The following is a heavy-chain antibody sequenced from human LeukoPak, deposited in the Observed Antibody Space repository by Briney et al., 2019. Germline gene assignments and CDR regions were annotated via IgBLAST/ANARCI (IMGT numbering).Heavy chain of an antibody. Sequence: SETLSLTCAVSGGSISSSNWWSWVRQPPGKGLEWIGEIYHSGSTNYNPSLKSRVTISVDKSKNQFSLKLSSVTAADTAVYYCARALTEAVAGTRYYYGMDVWGQGTTVTVSS. D-gene: IGHD6-19*01. V-gene: IGHV4-4*02. CDR3: ARALTEAVAGTRYYYGMDV. CDR1: GGSISSSNW. J-gene: IGHJ6*02. CDR2: IYHSGST.